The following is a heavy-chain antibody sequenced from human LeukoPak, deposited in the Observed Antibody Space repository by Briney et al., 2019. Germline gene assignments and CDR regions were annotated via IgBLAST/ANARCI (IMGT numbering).Heavy chain of an antibody. J-gene: IGHJ6*02. CDR2: INRDGSER. CDR1: GFTFSNYW. V-gene: IGHV3-7*03. Sequence: GGSLRLSCAASGFTFSNYWMTWVRQAPGKGLEWVANINRDGSERYYVDSVKGRFTISKDNTKNSLYLQMNSLRAEDTAIYYCATLHFYAMGVWGQGTTVTVSS. CDR3: ATLHFYAMGV.